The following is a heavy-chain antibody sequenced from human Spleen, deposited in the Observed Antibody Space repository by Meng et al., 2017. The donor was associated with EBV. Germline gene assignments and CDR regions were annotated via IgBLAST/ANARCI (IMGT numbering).Heavy chain of an antibody. CDR3: ARGSDFWSGSFDY. CDR1: GYSFIGYY. Sequence: QGQPVQSGTEVKRPGASVKVSCKASGYSFIGYYIHWVRQAPGQGLEWMGWINPNSGGATYAQKFQGWVTMTRDTSISTAYMELSRLTSDATAVYYCARGSDFWSGSFDYWGQGTLVTVSS. CDR2: INPNSGGA. V-gene: IGHV1-2*04. D-gene: IGHD3-3*01. J-gene: IGHJ4*02.